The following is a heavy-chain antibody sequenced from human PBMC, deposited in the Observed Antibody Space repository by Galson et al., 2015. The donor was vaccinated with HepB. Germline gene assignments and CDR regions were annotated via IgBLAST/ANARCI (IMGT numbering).Heavy chain of an antibody. Sequence: SETLSLTCAVSGGSITGYYCNWIRQPPGKGLEWIGYMYYTGNTKHNPSLESRVTISVDTSKNQFSLKLNSVTPADTAVYYCARSHSGGALDIWGQGTLVTVSS. CDR2: MYYTGNT. CDR1: GGSITGYY. V-gene: IGHV4-59*01. J-gene: IGHJ3*02. CDR3: ARSHSGGALDI. D-gene: IGHD1-26*01.